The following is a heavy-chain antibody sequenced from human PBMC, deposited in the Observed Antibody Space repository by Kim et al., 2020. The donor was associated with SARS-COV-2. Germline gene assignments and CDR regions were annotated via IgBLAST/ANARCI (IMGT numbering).Heavy chain of an antibody. D-gene: IGHD6-19*01. V-gene: IGHV1-24*01. J-gene: IGHJ6*02. CDR2: FDPEDGET. Sequence: ASVKVSCKVSGYTLTKLSMHWVRQAPGKGLEWMGGFDPEDGETIYAQKFQGRVTMTEDTSTDTAYMELSSLRSEDTAVYYCATVVAVAGRSSDYYYYYGMDVWGQGPAVSVSS. CDR3: ATVVAVAGRSSDYYYYYGMDV. CDR1: GYTLTKLS.